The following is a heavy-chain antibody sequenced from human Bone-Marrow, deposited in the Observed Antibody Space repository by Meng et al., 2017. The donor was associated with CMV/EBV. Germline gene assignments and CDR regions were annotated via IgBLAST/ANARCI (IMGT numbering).Heavy chain of an antibody. CDR2: IYYSGST. CDR3: ALLGYCSSTSCYGKDY. V-gene: IGHV4-39*07. CDR1: GCSISSSSYY. D-gene: IGHD2-2*01. J-gene: IGHJ4*02. Sequence: GSLRLSCTVSGCSISSSSYYWGWIRQPQGKGLEWIGSIYYSGSTYYNPSLKSRVTISVDTSKNQFSLKLSSVTAADTAVYYCALLGYCSSTSCYGKDYWGQGTLVTVSS.